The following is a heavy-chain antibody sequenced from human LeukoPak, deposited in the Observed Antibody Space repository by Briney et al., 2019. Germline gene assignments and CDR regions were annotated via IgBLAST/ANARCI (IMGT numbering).Heavy chain of an antibody. CDR3: ARGDGAFDP. Sequence: SETLSLTCSVSGGSISSCYWNWIRQPPGKELEWIGDIHYSGSTNYNPSLRSRVTISVDTPKNQFSLKLRSVTAADTAMYYCARGDGAFDPWGQGTLVTVSS. D-gene: IGHD2-21*02. V-gene: IGHV4-59*01. CDR2: IHYSGST. J-gene: IGHJ5*02. CDR1: GGSISSCY.